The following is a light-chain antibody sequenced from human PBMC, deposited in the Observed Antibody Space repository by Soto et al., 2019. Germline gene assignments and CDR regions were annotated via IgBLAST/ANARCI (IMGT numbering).Light chain of an antibody. J-gene: IGKJ4*01. Sequence: EIVLTQSPGTLSLSPGERATLSCRASQSVSSSSLAWYQQKPGQAPGLLIYGASSRATGIPHRFSGSGSGTDFMLTISRLEPEDFAVYYCQQYGSSPPVTFGGGTKVEIK. V-gene: IGKV3-20*01. CDR2: GAS. CDR1: QSVSSSS. CDR3: QQYGSSPPVT.